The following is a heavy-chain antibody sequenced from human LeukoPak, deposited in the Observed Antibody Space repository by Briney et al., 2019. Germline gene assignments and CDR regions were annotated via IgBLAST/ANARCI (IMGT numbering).Heavy chain of an antibody. CDR3: ARNAYDI. Sequence: PGGSLRLSCAASGFTFTSYWMSWVRQVPGKGLEWVGNINQDGSEKNYVDSVKGRFTISRDNAKNSLYLRMNSLRVEDTAVYYCARNAYDIWGQGTMVTVSS. J-gene: IGHJ3*02. CDR1: GFTFTSYW. CDR2: INQDGSEK. V-gene: IGHV3-7*01.